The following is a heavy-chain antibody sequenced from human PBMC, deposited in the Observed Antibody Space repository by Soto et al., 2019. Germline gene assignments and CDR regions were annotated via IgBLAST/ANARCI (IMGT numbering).Heavy chain of an antibody. D-gene: IGHD2-8*01. CDR2: IYYSGST. Sequence: SETLSLTCTVSGGPISSSSYYWRWIRQPPGKGLEWIGSIYYSGSTYYNPSLKSRVTISVDTSKNQFSLKLSSVTAADTAVYYCARRGYYAISAFDIWGQGTMVTVSS. CDR3: ARRGYYAISAFDI. V-gene: IGHV4-39*01. CDR1: GGPISSSSYY. J-gene: IGHJ3*02.